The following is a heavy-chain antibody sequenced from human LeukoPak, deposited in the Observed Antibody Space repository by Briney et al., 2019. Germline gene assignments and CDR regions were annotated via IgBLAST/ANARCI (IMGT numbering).Heavy chain of an antibody. CDR2: INWNGGST. D-gene: IGHD5-18*01. CDR3: ARDRSYGSFDY. Sequence: GGSLRLSCAASGFTFSSYGMHWVRQAPGKGLEWVSGINWNGGSTFYADSVKGRFTISRDNARNALYLQMNSLTAEDTALYHCARDRSYGSFDYWGQGTLVTVSS. CDR1: GFTFSSYG. V-gene: IGHV3-20*01. J-gene: IGHJ4*02.